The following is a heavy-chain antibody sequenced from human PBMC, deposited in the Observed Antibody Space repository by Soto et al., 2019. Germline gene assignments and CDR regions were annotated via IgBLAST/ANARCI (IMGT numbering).Heavy chain of an antibody. V-gene: IGHV3-23*01. CDR1: GFTFSSYT. D-gene: IGHD2-15*01. Sequence: GGSLRLSFAASGFTFSSYTMTWVRQAPGKGLEWVSAINGGGGSTYYADSVKGRFTISRDNSKDTLYLQMNSLRAEDTAVYYCAKDKVCSGGSCYYDYWGQGTLVTVSS. J-gene: IGHJ4*02. CDR3: AKDKVCSGGSCYYDY. CDR2: INGGGGST.